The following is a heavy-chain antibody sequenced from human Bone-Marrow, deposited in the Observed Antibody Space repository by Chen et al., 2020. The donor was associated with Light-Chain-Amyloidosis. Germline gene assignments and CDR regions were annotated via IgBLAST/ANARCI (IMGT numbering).Heavy chain of an antibody. CDR1: GFLFRSYA. D-gene: IGHD3-10*01. CDR3: AKDGNYAAYGWFDS. Sequence: EVQLVESGGGLVQPGGSLRLSCSASGFLFRSYAMSWVRQAPGKGLEWVAVFSGNGDNGYYADSVKGRFTISRDNSRNEVFLQMNSLRADDTAVYFCAKDGNYAAYGWFDSWGQGTLVTVSS. CDR2: FSGNGDNG. V-gene: IGHV3-23*04. J-gene: IGHJ5*01.